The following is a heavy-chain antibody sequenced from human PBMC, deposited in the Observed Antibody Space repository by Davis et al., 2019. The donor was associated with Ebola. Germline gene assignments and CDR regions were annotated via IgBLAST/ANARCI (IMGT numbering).Heavy chain of an antibody. CDR3: ARGGLVPAALYL. CDR1: GASMTSYY. D-gene: IGHD2-2*01. V-gene: IGHV4-59*01. J-gene: IGHJ3*01. CDR2: IAYTGNT. Sequence: PSETLSLTCTVSGASMTSYYWSWIRQPPGKGLEWIGYIAYTGNTIYNPSLKSRVTISGDTSKKQFSLRLSSVTAADTAVYYCARGGLVPAALYLWGPGTMVTVSS.